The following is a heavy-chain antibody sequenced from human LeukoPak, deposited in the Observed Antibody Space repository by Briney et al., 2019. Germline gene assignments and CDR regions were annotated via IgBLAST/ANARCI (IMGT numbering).Heavy chain of an antibody. CDR1: GGSTSSGSYY. CDR3: ARDLTVAGKGYDY. J-gene: IGHJ4*02. Sequence: PSETLSLTCTVSGGSTSSGSYYWSWIRQPAGKGLEWIGRIYTSGSTNYNPSLKSRVTISVDTSKNQFSLKLSSVTAADTAVYYCARDLTVAGKGYDYWGQGTLVTVSS. V-gene: IGHV4-61*02. D-gene: IGHD6-19*01. CDR2: IYTSGST.